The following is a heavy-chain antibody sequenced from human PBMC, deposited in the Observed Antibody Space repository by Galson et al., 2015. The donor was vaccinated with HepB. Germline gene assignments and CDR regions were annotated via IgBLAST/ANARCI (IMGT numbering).Heavy chain of an antibody. V-gene: IGHV1-46*01. Sequence: SVKVSCKASEHTFANYYMHWVRQAPGQGLEWMGIINPSDGSTKYAQEFQGRVTMTRDTSTSTVYMGLSSLISDDTAVYYYARVCTSCPPLNAFDMWGQGTLVTASS. J-gene: IGHJ3*02. D-gene: IGHD2-2*01. CDR2: INPSDGST. CDR1: EHTFANYY. CDR3: ARVCTSCPPLNAFDM.